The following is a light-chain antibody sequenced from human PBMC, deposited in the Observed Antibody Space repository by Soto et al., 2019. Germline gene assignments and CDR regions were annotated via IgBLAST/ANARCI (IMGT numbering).Light chain of an antibody. Sequence: DIQMTQSPSSLSASVGDRVTITCRASQGISNHLAWYQQQPGKVPKLLIYVASTLQSGVPSRFSGSGSGTDFTLTISSLEPEDVAIYYCQQYNSAPWTFGQGTKVEIK. V-gene: IGKV1-27*01. CDR2: VAS. J-gene: IGKJ1*01. CDR3: QQYNSAPWT. CDR1: QGISNH.